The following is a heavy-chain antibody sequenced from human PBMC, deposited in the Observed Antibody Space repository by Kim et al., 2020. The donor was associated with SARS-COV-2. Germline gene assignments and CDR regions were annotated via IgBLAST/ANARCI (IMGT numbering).Heavy chain of an antibody. V-gene: IGHV3-30*01. D-gene: IGHD5-12*01. Sequence: GGSLRLSCAPSGFTFSRYTMNWVRQAPGKGLEWVALISYDASHIFYVDSVKGRFTISRDNSKNTLSLQMNSLRVEDTAVYYCGRGSHYDTRGYEEYFQHWGQGTLVTVSS. CDR2: ISYDASHI. CDR3: GRGSHYDTRGYEEYFQH. CDR1: GFTFSRYT. J-gene: IGHJ1*01.